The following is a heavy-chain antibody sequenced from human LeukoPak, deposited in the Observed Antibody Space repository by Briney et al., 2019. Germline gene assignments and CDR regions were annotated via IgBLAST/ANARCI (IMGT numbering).Heavy chain of an antibody. CDR1: GGSISSSSYY. V-gene: IGHV4-39*07. D-gene: IGHD3-3*02. J-gene: IGHJ3*02. CDR3: ARAVLAWDAFDI. Sequence: SETLSLTCTVSGGSISSSSYYWGWIRQPPGKGLEWIGSIYYSGSTYYNPSLKSRVTISVDTSKNQFSLKLSSVTAADTAVYYCARAVLAWDAFDIWGQGTMVTVSS. CDR2: IYYSGST.